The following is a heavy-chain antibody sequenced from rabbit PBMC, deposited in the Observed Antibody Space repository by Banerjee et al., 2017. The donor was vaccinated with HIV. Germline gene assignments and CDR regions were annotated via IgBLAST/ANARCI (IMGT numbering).Heavy chain of an antibody. CDR1: GFDFNTNA. CDR2: VAVGSSGAT. CDR3: ARYGSGWGGGDL. V-gene: IGHV1S40*01. Sequence: QSLEESGGDLVKPGASLALTCKASGFDFNTNAMCWVRQAPGKGLEWIGCVAVGSSGATWYASWAKGRFTISKPSSTTVTLQMTSLTAADTATYFCARYGSGWGGGDLWGPGTLVTVS. D-gene: IGHD4-1*01. J-gene: IGHJ4*01.